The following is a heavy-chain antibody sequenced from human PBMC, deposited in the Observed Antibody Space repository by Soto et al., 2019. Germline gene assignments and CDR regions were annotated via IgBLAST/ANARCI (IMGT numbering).Heavy chain of an antibody. V-gene: IGHV4-59*01. CDR3: ARADSSGYWAYYYGMDV. CDR1: GGSISRYY. Sequence: PSETLSLTCTVSGGSISRYYWSWIRQPPGKGLEWIGYIYYSGSTNYNPSLKSRVTISVDTSKNQFSLKLSSVTAADTAVYYCARADSSGYWAYYYGMDVWGQGTTVTVSS. D-gene: IGHD3-22*01. J-gene: IGHJ6*02. CDR2: IYYSGST.